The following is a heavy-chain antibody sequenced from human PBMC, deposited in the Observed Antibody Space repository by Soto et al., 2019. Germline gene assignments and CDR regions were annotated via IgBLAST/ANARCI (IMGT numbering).Heavy chain of an antibody. CDR1: GVPFRSYS. V-gene: IGHV3-30-3*01. Sequence: GGSRILCCAASGVPFRSYSMHWVRLAPGKGLEWVAVISYDGSNKYYEDSVKGRFTISRDNSKNTLYLQMNSLGAEDTAVYYYARTSGGATNPYYYYYYGMDGWGQGTTVTVS. CDR2: ISYDGSNK. D-gene: IGHD1-26*01. CDR3: ARTSGGATNPYYYYYYGMDG. J-gene: IGHJ6*02.